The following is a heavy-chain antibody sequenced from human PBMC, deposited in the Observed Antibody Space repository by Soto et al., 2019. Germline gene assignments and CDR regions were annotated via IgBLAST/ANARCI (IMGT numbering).Heavy chain of an antibody. J-gene: IGHJ4*02. D-gene: IGHD4-17*01. V-gene: IGHV2-70*04. CDR2: IDWDDDK. CDR1: GFSLSTSGMR. CDR3: ALHDYGDPGYFDY. Sequence: ESGPTLVNPTQTLTLTCTFSGFSLSTSGMRVSWIRQPPGKALEWLARIDWDDDKFYSTSLKTRLTISKDTSKNQVVLTMTSMDPVDTATYYCALHDYGDPGYFDYWGQGTLVTVSS.